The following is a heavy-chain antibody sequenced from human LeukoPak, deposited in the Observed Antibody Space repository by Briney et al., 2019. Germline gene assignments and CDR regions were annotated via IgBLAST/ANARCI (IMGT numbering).Heavy chain of an antibody. J-gene: IGHJ4*02. D-gene: IGHD3-10*01. CDR2: INNDASRT. CDR1: GFTFSSYA. CDR3: TYYESARGH. V-gene: IGHV3-74*01. Sequence: GGSLRLSCAASGFTFSSYAMSWVRQAPGKGLVWVSHINNDASRTDYADSVKGRFTISRDNAKNTLYLQMNSLRAEDTAVYYCTYYESARGHWGQGTLVTVSS.